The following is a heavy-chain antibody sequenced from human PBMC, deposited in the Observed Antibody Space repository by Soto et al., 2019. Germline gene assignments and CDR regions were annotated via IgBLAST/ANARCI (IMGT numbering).Heavy chain of an antibody. V-gene: IGHV3-23*01. CDR1: RFTFSDYA. J-gene: IGHJ4*02. CDR3: AKDPQTYYFDSTGYSYAPLYAY. Sequence: GGSLRLSFAASRFTFSDYAMSWVRQAPGKGLEWVSTISGSGGSTYYADSVKGRFTISRDNSKNTLYLQMNSLRAEDTAIYHCAKDPQTYYFDSTGYSYAPLYAYWGRGTLVTVSS. CDR2: ISGSGGST. D-gene: IGHD3-22*01.